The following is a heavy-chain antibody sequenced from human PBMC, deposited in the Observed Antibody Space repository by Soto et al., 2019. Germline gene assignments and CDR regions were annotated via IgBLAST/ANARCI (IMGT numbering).Heavy chain of an antibody. CDR3: ARATVTIDY. Sequence: GGSLRLSCAASGFTFSSYSMNWVRQAPGKGLEWVSYISSSSSTIYYADSVKGRFTISRDNAKNSLYLQMNSLRAEDTAVYYCARATVTIDYWGQGTLVTVSS. D-gene: IGHD4-4*01. CDR2: ISSSSSTI. V-gene: IGHV3-48*01. CDR1: GFTFSSYS. J-gene: IGHJ4*02.